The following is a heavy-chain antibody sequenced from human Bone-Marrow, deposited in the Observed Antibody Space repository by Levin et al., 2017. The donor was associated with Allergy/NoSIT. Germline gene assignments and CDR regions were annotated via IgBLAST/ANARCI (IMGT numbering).Heavy chain of an antibody. CDR3: ASGPHCSGGSCRTHAQYYYGMDV. J-gene: IGHJ6*02. CDR1: GYTFTSYD. V-gene: IGHV1-8*01. D-gene: IGHD2-15*01. Sequence: EASVKVSCKASGYTFTSYDINWVRQATGQGLEWMGWMNPNSGNTGYAQKFQGRVTMTRNTSISTAYMELSSLRSEDTAVYYCASGPHCSGGSCRTHAQYYYGMDVWGQGTTVTVSS. CDR2: MNPNSGNT.